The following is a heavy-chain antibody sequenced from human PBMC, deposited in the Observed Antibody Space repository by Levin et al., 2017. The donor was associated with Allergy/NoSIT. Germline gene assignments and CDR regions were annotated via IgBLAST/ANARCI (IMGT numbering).Heavy chain of an antibody. CDR1: GGSISSSNYC. Sequence: SETLSLTCIVSGGSISSSNYCWGWIRQPPGKGLEWIGSIYYSGNTYYNPSLKSRVTMSVDMSRNQFSLKLTSVTAADTAVYYCARIEQWLVREAYYHYGMDVWGQGTTVTVSS. D-gene: IGHD6-19*01. CDR2: IYYSGNT. V-gene: IGHV4-39*01. CDR3: ARIEQWLVREAYYHYGMDV. J-gene: IGHJ6*02.